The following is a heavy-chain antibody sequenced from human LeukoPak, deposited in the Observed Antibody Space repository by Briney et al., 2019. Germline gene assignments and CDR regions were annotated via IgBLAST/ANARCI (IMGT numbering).Heavy chain of an antibody. CDR2: ISSSGSTI. V-gene: IGHV3-48*03. Sequence: GGSLRLSCAASGFTFSSYEMNWVRQAPGKGLEWVSYISSSGSTIYYADSVKGRFTISRDNAKNSLYLQMNSLRAEDTAVYYCAREEYYYGSGSYYKRGNWFDPWGQGTLVTVSS. D-gene: IGHD3-10*01. J-gene: IGHJ5*02. CDR3: AREEYYYGSGSYYKRGNWFDP. CDR1: GFTFSSYE.